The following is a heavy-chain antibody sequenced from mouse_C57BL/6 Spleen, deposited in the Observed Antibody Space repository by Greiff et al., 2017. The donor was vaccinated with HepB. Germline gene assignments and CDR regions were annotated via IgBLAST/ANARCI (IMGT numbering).Heavy chain of an antibody. V-gene: IGHV1-81*01. CDR2: IYPRSGNT. CDR3: ARAYYSNYLYYFDY. CDR1: GYTFTSYG. J-gene: IGHJ2*01. D-gene: IGHD2-5*01. Sequence: QLQQSGAELARPGASVKLSCKASGYTFTSYGISWVKQRTGQGLEWIGEIYPRSGNTYYNEKFKGKATLTADKSSSTAYMELRSLTSEDSAVYFCARAYYSNYLYYFDYWGQGTTLTVSS.